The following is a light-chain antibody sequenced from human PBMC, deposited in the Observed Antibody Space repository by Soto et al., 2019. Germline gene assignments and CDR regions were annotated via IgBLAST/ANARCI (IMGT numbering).Light chain of an antibody. V-gene: IGKV3D-20*01. CDR1: QSVSSRY. Sequence: EIVLTQSPATLSLSPGERATLSCGASQSVSSRYLAWYQQKPGLSPRLIIYDASSRPTGIPARFSGSESGTDFTLTISRLEPEDFAVYYCQQYGSSPPITCGQGTRLEIK. J-gene: IGKJ5*01. CDR3: QQYGSSPPIT. CDR2: DAS.